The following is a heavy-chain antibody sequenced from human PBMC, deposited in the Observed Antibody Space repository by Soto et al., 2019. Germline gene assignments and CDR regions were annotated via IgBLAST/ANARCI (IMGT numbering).Heavy chain of an antibody. CDR2: IYFTGSP. D-gene: IGHD2-2*01. Sequence: SETLSLTCSVSSGSMSDYYWTWIRQPPGKALEWIGYIYFTGSPKYNPSLKSRVSISVDRSKNQFSLKLSSVTAADTAVYYCAGARCSNLEGYEFAPGAQGPLAT. CDR3: AGARCSNLEGYEFAP. V-gene: IGHV4-59*01. J-gene: IGHJ5*02. CDR1: SGSMSDYY.